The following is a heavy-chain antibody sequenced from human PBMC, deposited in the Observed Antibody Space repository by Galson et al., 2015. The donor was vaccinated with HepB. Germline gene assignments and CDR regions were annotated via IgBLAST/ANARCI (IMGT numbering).Heavy chain of an antibody. D-gene: IGHD6-13*01. J-gene: IGHJ4*02. CDR3: ATEGSAAAGTGGAFDY. Sequence: SLRLSCAASGFTFSRYSMHWVRQAPGKGLEWVAFISYDGSTEYSADSVKGRFTISRDSSTNTLYLQMNSLSGDDTALYYCATEGSAAAGTGGAFDYWGQGTLVTVSS. V-gene: IGHV3-30*04. CDR1: GFTFSRYS. CDR2: ISYDGSTE.